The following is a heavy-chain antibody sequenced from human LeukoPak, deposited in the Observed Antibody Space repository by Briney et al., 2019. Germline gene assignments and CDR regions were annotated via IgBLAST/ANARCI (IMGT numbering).Heavy chain of an antibody. V-gene: IGHV3-20*04. J-gene: IGHJ4*02. Sequence: RAGGSLRLSGAASGFTFYDYGMSWVRHAPGKGLEWVSGINCNGGSTGHADSVKVRFTISRDNAKNSLYLLMNSLRAEDTALYYCARGYGVVYFDYWGQGTLVTVSS. CDR2: INCNGGST. D-gene: IGHD2-15*01. CDR1: GFTFYDYG. CDR3: ARGYGVVYFDY.